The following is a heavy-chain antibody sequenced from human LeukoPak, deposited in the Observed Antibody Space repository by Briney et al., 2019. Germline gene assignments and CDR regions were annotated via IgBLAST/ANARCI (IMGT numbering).Heavy chain of an antibody. D-gene: IGHD3-10*01. J-gene: IGHJ4*02. CDR3: ASPPYYGSGSAQFDY. Sequence: SETLSLTCTVSGGSISSSSYYWGWIRQPPGKGLEWIGSIYYSGSTYYNPSLKSRVTISIDTSKNQFSLKLSSVTAADTAVYYCASPPYYGSGSAQFDYWGQGTLVTVSS. CDR1: GGSISSSSYY. CDR2: IYYSGST. V-gene: IGHV4-39*07.